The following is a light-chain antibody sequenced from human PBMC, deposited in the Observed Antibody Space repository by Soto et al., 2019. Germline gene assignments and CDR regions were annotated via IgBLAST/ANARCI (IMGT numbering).Light chain of an antibody. CDR3: QSFDSSLRAWV. Sequence: QSVVTQPPSVSGAPGQRVTISCTGSSSNIGAGYDVHWYQQVPGTVPKLLIYVNNNRPSGAPDRFSGSKSGTSASLAITGLQAEDEADYYCQSFDSSLRAWVFGGGTKLTVL. V-gene: IGLV1-40*01. CDR2: VNN. J-gene: IGLJ3*02. CDR1: SSNIGAGYD.